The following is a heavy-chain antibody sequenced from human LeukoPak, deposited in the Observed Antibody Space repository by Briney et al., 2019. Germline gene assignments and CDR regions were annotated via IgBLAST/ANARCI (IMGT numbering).Heavy chain of an antibody. D-gene: IGHD2-2*02. CDR3: ARHARNILNAYDM. CDR1: GGSISSYY. Sequence: SETLSLTCTVSGGSISSYYWSWIRQPPGKGLEWIAYIYYSGSTKYNPSLKSRVTTPVDTSKNQFSLKVNFVTAADTAVYYCARHARNILNAYDMWGQGTIVTVSS. J-gene: IGHJ3*02. V-gene: IGHV4-59*08. CDR2: IYYSGST.